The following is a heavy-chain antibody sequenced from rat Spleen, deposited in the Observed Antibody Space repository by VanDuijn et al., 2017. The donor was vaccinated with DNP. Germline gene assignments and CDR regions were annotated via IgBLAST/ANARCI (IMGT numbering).Heavy chain of an antibody. CDR2: ISSRGGAA. V-gene: IGHV5-27*01. Sequence: EVQLVESGGGLVQPGGSLTLSCAASNFAFSNYGMAWVRQAPKKGLEWVAAISSRGGAAYYRDSVKGRFTVSRDNAKGNLYLPMDSLRSEDAATYYCTTILGPPMDAWGQGTSVTVSS. CDR3: TTILGPPMDA. D-gene: IGHD4-2*01. J-gene: IGHJ4*01. CDR1: NFAFSNYG.